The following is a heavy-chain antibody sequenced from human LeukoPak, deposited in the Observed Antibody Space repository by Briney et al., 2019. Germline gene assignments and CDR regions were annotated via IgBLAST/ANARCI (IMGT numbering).Heavy chain of an antibody. CDR3: ARGPAALTPSYYYMDV. CDR1: GITFSSYA. D-gene: IGHD2-2*01. J-gene: IGHJ6*03. V-gene: IGHV3-23*01. Sequence: GGSLRLSCAASGITFSSYAMIWVRQAPDKGLEWVAAITGSGGGTYYGDSAKGRFTISRGNSKNTLYLQMNSLRAEDTAVYYCARGPAALTPSYYYMDVWGKGTTVTVSS. CDR2: ITGSGGGT.